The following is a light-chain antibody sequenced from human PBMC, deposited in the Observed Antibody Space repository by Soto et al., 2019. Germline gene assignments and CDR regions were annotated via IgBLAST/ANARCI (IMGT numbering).Light chain of an antibody. CDR3: SAYTVSRTYV. Sequence: QSALTQPPSASGSPGQSVTIPCTGTSSDVGGYDHVSWYQQHPGKAPKLMIYNVYDRPSGISYRFSGSKSGNTASLTISGLQGEDEADYYCSAYTVSRTYVFGTGTKLTVL. J-gene: IGLJ1*01. V-gene: IGLV2-14*01. CDR1: SSDVGGYDH. CDR2: NVY.